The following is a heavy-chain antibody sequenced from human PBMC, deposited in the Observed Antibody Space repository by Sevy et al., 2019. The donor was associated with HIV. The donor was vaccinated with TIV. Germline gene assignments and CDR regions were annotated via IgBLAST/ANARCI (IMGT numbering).Heavy chain of an antibody. CDR3: ARDLSISFACAHEY. CDR2: ISYDGSNK. J-gene: IGHJ4*02. D-gene: IGHD3-10*01. V-gene: IGHV3-30-3*01. Sequence: GGSLRLSCAASGFTFCSYAMHWVRQAPGKGLEWVAVISYDGSNKYYADSVKGRFTISRDNSKNTLYLQMNSLRAEDTAVYYCARDLSISFACAHEYWGQGTLVTVSS. CDR1: GFTFCSYA.